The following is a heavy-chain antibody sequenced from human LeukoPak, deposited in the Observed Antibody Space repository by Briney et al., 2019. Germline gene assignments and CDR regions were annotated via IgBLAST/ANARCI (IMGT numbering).Heavy chain of an antibody. J-gene: IGHJ4*01. D-gene: IGHD6-13*01. V-gene: IGHV4-34*01. CDR1: GGSFSDYY. CDR3: ARGRGIAAAASPPGY. CDR2: INHSGGT. Sequence: PSETLSLTCAVYGGSFSDYYWSWIRQPPGKGLEWIGEINHSGGTNYNPSLKSRVTISVDTSKNQFSLKMRSVTAADTAVYYCARGRGIAAAASPPGYWGQEPWSPSPQ.